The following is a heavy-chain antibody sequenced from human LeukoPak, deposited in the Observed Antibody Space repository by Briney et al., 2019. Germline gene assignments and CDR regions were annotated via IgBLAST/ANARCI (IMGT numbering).Heavy chain of an antibody. CDR1: GYTFTSYG. CDR2: ISACNGNT. J-gene: IGHJ5*02. V-gene: IGHV1-18*01. D-gene: IGHD1-26*01. Sequence: ASVKVSCKASGYTFTSYGISWVRQAPGQGLEWMGWISACNGNTNYAQKLQGRVTMTTDTSTSTAYMELRSLRSDDTAVYYCARDQVGATTEPRWWFDPWGQGTLVTVSS. CDR3: ARDQVGATTEPRWWFDP.